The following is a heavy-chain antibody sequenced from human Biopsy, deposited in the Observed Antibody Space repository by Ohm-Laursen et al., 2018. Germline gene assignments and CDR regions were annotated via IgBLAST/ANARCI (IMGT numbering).Heavy chain of an antibody. D-gene: IGHD3-16*02. CDR1: GYNFISYS. Sequence: SVKVSCKSSGYNFISYSINWVRQAPGQGLEWMGWIRPLNGDTKYGQKFQDRVTMTTDTSTSTVYMELTSLRSDDTAVYYCARGEVTFGELIVSLDSWGQGTLVTVSS. V-gene: IGHV1-18*01. CDR3: ARGEVTFGELIVSLDS. CDR2: IRPLNGDT. J-gene: IGHJ4*02.